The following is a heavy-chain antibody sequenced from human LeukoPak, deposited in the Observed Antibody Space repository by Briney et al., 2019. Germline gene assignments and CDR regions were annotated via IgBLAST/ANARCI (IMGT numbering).Heavy chain of an antibody. CDR2: ISGSGGST. Sequence: PGGSLRLSCAASGFTFTSYAMSWVRQAPGKGLEWVSAISGSGGSTYYSNSVKGRFTISRDNSKNTLYLQMNSLRAEDTAVYFCANDYGDYISDYYYMDVWGKGTTVTVSS. CDR3: ANDYGDYISDYYYMDV. J-gene: IGHJ6*03. V-gene: IGHV3-23*01. CDR1: GFTFTSYA. D-gene: IGHD4-17*01.